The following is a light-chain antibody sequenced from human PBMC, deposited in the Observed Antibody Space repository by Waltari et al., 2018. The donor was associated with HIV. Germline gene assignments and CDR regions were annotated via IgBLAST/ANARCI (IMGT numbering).Light chain of an antibody. V-gene: IGKV3-11*01. CDR2: DAS. Sequence: VLTQSPATLSFSPGERATLSCRASQSVTTYLAWYQQKPGQAPRLLIYDASNRAAGIPARFSGSGSGTDFTLTISRLEPEDFAVYYCQQRSNWPYIFGQGTRLEIK. CDR3: QQRSNWPYI. CDR1: QSVTTY. J-gene: IGKJ2*01.